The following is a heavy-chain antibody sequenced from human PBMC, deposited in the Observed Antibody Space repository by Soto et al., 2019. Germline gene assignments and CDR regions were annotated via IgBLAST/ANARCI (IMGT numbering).Heavy chain of an antibody. V-gene: IGHV4-31*02. CDR1: GGSISSGGYY. Sequence: TFSGGSISSGGYYWSWIRQHPGKGLEWIGYIYYSGSTYYNPSLKSRVTISVDTSKNQFSLKLSSVTAADTAVYYCARGIIQWNWFDPWGQGTLVTVSS. CDR2: IYYSGST. J-gene: IGHJ5*02. D-gene: IGHD5-12*01. CDR3: ARGIIQWNWFDP.